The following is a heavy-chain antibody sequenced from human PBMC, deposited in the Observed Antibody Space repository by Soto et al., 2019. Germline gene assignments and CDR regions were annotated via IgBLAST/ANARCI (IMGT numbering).Heavy chain of an antibody. J-gene: IGHJ4*02. CDR2: ISSSSSTI. Sequence: EVQLVESGGGLVQPGGSLRLSCAASGFTFSSYSMNWVRQAPGKGLEWVSYISSSSSTIYYADSVKGRFTISRDNAKNSRYLQMNSLSAEDTAVYYCARDDCSGGSCYPARGDFDYWGQGTLVTVSS. CDR3: ARDDCSGGSCYPARGDFDY. CDR1: GFTFSSYS. D-gene: IGHD2-15*01. V-gene: IGHV3-48*01.